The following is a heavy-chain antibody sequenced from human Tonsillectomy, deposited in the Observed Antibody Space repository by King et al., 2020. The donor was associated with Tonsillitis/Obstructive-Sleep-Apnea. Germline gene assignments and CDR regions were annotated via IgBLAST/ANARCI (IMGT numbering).Heavy chain of an antibody. D-gene: IGHD3-22*01. J-gene: IGHJ6*02. CDR2: ISYDGSNK. CDR1: GFTFSSYG. V-gene: IGHV3-30*18. CDR3: AKTPYYYDNSGYYV. Sequence: VQLVESGGGVVQLGRSLRLSCAASGFTFSSYGMHRVRQAPGKGLEWVAVISYDGSNKYYEDSVKGRFTISRENSNNTLYLQMNSLRAEDTAVYYCAKTPYYYDNSGYYVWGQGTTVTVSS.